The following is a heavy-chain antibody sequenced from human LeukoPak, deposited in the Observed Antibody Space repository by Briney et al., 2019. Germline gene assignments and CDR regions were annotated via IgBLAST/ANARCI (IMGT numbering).Heavy chain of an antibody. J-gene: IGHJ4*02. D-gene: IGHD3-16*01. CDR3: ARRGEWTSWNFDY. CDR2: IYYSGST. V-gene: IGHV4-39*07. Sequence: SETLSLTCTVSGGSISSSSYYWGWIRQPPGKGLEWIGSIYYSGSTYYNPSLKSRVTMTIDTTKKQFSLKLTSLTAADTAVYYCARRGEWTSWNFDYWDQGSLVTVSS. CDR1: GGSISSSSYY.